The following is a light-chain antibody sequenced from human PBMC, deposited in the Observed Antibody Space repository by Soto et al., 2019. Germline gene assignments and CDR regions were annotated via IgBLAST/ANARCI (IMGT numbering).Light chain of an antibody. CDR2: EVS. CDR1: SSDVGSYNL. CDR3: CSYAGSSTYVV. Sequence: QSALTQPASVSGSPGQSITIYCTGTSSDVGSYNLVSWYQQHPGKAPKLMIYEVSKRPSGVSNRFSGSKSGNTASLTISGLQAEDEVDYYCCSYAGSSTYVVFGGGTKLTVL. V-gene: IGLV2-23*02. J-gene: IGLJ2*01.